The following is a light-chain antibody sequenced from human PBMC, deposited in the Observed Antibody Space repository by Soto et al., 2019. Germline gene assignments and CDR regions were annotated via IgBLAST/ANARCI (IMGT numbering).Light chain of an antibody. J-gene: IGLJ3*02. V-gene: IGLV2-14*01. CDR1: ISDVGGYNY. CDR2: DVS. Sequence: QSVLTQPASVSGSPGQSITISCTGTISDVGGYNYVSWYQVHPGKAPNLIIYDVSHRPSGVSNRFSASKSGNTASLTISGLQAEDEADYYCSSYTSGSILVVFGGGNKLTVL. CDR3: SSYTSGSILVV.